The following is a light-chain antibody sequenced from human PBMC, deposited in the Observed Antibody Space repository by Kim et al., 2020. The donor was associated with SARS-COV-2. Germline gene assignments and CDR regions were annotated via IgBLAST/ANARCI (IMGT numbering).Light chain of an antibody. J-gene: IGLJ3*02. CDR3: QSYDSSLSGWV. CDR2: GNS. CDR1: SSNIGAGYD. V-gene: IGLV1-40*01. Sequence: RVTTSCTGRSSNIGAGYDVHWYQQLPGTAPNLLIYGNSNRPSGVPDRFSGSKSGTSASLAITGLQAEDEADYYCQSYDSSLSGWVFGGGTQLTVL.